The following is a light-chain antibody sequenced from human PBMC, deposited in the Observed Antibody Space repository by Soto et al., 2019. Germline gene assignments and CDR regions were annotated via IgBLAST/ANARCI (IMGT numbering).Light chain of an antibody. CDR1: ASDVGAYNY. V-gene: IGLV2-14*01. Sequence: QSALTQPVSVSGSPGQSITISCTGTASDVGAYNYVSWYQHHPDKAPKLMIYEVRNRPSGVSNRFSGSKSVNTASLTISGLQPEDEADYYCGSYATSDTFVFGTGTKVTVL. CDR3: GSYATSDTFV. J-gene: IGLJ1*01. CDR2: EVR.